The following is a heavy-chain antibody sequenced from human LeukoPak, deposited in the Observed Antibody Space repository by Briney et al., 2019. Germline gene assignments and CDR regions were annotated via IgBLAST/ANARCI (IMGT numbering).Heavy chain of an antibody. D-gene: IGHD1-26*01. CDR3: TRDSGTYNWFDP. Sequence: GGSLRLSCAASGFTFSGSAIHWVRQSSGKGLEWVGQIDKKDKGYATATAYAASVKGKFTISRDDSINAAYLQMKSLKTEDTALYYCTRDSGTYNWFDPWGQGTLVTVSS. CDR2: IDKKDKGYATAT. V-gene: IGHV3-73*01. CDR1: GFTFSGSA. J-gene: IGHJ5*02.